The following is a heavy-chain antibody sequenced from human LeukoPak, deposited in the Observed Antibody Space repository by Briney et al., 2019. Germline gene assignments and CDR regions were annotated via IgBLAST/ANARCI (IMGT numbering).Heavy chain of an antibody. CDR1: GFTFSSYE. Sequence: PGGSLRLSCAASGFTFSSYEMNWVRQAPGKGLEWVSYISTSGSTIYYADSVKGRFTTSRDNAKKSLYLQMNSLRAEDTAVYYCASKYSSSWDGDYWGQGTLVTVSS. V-gene: IGHV3-48*03. J-gene: IGHJ4*02. CDR2: ISTSGSTI. CDR3: ASKYSSSWDGDY. D-gene: IGHD6-13*01.